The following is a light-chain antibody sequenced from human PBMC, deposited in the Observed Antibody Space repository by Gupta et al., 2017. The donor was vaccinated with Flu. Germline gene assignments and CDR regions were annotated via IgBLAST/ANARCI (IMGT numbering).Light chain of an antibody. V-gene: IGKV1-5*03. Sequence: AFYQQKPGKATNGLIYTAPSLERGLPSRFSRSGSGTEFTVTIGSLQPEDVAPYFCQQYGTYPLPFAAGTKGETK. CDR3: QQYGTYPLP. CDR2: TAP. J-gene: IGKJ4*01.